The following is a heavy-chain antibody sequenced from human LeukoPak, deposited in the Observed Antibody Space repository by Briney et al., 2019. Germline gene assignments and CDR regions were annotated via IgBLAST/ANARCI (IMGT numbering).Heavy chain of an antibody. J-gene: IGHJ4*02. Sequence: SETLSLTCAVYGGSFSGYYWGWIRQPPGKGLEWIGSIYYSGITYYNPSLKSRVTTSVDTSKNQFSLKLSSVTAADTAVYYCARHKPYYYDSSGYPHLYFDYWGQGTLVTVSS. D-gene: IGHD3-22*01. V-gene: IGHV4-39*01. CDR1: GGSFSGYY. CDR2: IYYSGIT. CDR3: ARHKPYYYDSSGYPHLYFDY.